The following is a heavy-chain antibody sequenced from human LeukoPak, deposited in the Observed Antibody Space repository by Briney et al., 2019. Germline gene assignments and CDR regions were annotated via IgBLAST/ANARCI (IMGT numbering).Heavy chain of an antibody. CDR2: IYYSGST. CDR3: ARLSKGRFFDYIFDY. Sequence: PSQTLSLTCTVSGGSVSSSTYYWGWIRQPPGKGLEWIGNIYYSGSTYYNPSLTSRVTTSVDTSNNQFSLKMHSVTAADTAVYYCARLSKGRFFDYIFDYWGQGTLVTVSS. D-gene: IGHD3-9*01. CDR1: GGSVSSSTYY. V-gene: IGHV4-39*01. J-gene: IGHJ4*02.